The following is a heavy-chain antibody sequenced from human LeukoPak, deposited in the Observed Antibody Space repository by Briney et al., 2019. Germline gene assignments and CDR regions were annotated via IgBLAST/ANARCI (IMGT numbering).Heavy chain of an antibody. CDR2: INPSGGST. Sequence: ASVKVSCKASGYTFTSYYMHWVRQAPGQGLEWMGIINPSGGSTSYAQKFQGRVTITRDTSTSTVYMELSSLRSEDTAVYYCARGTRAYNWFDPWGQGTLVTASS. CDR1: GYTFTSYY. V-gene: IGHV1-46*01. D-gene: IGHD2-2*01. CDR3: ARGTRAYNWFDP. J-gene: IGHJ5*02.